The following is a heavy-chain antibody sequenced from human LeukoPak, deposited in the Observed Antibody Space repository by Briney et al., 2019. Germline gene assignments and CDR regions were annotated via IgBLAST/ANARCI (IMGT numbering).Heavy chain of an antibody. CDR1: GYTLTELS. D-gene: IGHD3-10*01. Sequence: ASVKVSCKVSGYTLTELSMHWVRQAPGKGLEWMGGFGPEDGETIYAQKFQGRVTMTEDTSTDTAYMELSSLRSEDTAVYYCATELYGSGSRPVAFDIWGQGTMVTVSS. J-gene: IGHJ3*02. CDR3: ATELYGSGSRPVAFDI. V-gene: IGHV1-24*01. CDR2: FGPEDGET.